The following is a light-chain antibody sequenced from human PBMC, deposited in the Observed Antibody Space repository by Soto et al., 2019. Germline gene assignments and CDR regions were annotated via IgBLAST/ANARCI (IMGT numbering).Light chain of an antibody. CDR3: CSYATSKTYV. CDR2: EG. J-gene: IGLJ1*01. V-gene: IGLV2-23*01. CDR1: SSDVGSDNL. Sequence: QSVLTQPASVSGSPGQSITISCTGTSSDVGSDNLLSWYQHPPGKAPKLIIHEGTNRFSGSKSGNTASLTIFGLQPEDEADYYCCSYATSKTYVFGTGTKVTVL.